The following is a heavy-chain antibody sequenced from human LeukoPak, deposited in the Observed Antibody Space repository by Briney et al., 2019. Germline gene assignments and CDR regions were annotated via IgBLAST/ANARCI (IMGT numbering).Heavy chain of an antibody. CDR2: IYYSGST. CDR3: ARDSVVVPSSGMDV. CDR1: GGSFSSYY. D-gene: IGHD2-2*01. Sequence: SETLSLTCAVYGGSFSSYYWSWIRQHPGKGLEWIGYIYYSGSTYYNPSLKSRVTISVDTSKNQFSLKLSSVTAADTAVYYCARDSVVVPSSGMDVWGQGTTVTVSS. V-gene: IGHV4-31*11. J-gene: IGHJ6*02.